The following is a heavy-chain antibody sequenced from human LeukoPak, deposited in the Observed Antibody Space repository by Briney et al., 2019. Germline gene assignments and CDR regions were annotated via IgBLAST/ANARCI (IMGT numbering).Heavy chain of an antibody. CDR2: IIPIFGTA. CDR1: GGTFSSYA. D-gene: IGHD5-24*01. V-gene: IGHV1-69*13. CDR3: ARDLEGNWFDP. Sequence: VASVKVSCKASGGTFSSYAISWVRQAPGQGLKWMGGIIPIFGTANYAQKFQGRVTITADESTSTAYMELSSLRSEDTAVYYCARDLEGNWFDPWGQGTLVTVSS. J-gene: IGHJ5*02.